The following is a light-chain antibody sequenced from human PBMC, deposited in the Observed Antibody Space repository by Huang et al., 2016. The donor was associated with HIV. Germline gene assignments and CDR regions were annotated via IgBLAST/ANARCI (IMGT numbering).Light chain of an antibody. Sequence: DIQMTQSPSSLSASIGDRVTITCRASRHIYSYLNWYQHRPGKAPKLLIYDADNLEVGVPSRLSGSGSGRNFTLIISSLQPEDFATYYCQQYDSLPRTFGPGTKV. CDR3: QQYDSLPRT. J-gene: IGKJ3*01. V-gene: IGKV1-33*01. CDR1: RHIYSY. CDR2: DAD.